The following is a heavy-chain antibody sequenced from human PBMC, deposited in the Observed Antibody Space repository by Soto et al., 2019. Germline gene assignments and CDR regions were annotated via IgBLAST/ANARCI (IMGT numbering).Heavy chain of an antibody. D-gene: IGHD2-15*01. CDR3: ARSPCASTIGSFDY. V-gene: IGHV4-4*07. J-gene: IGHJ3*01. Sequence: SETLSLTCSVSGGSIIAFYWNWLRQPAGKGLEWIGCIYRSGTATYNPSLKSRITMSIDTSKSQFSLKLPSVTAADTAVYYCARSPCASTIGSFDYWGLVTMFTVSS. CDR1: GGSIIAFY. CDR2: IYRSGTA.